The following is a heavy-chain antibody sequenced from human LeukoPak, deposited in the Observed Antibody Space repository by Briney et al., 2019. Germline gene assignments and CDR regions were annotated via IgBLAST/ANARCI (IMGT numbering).Heavy chain of an antibody. CDR1: GFTFSSYW. Sequence: PGGSLRLSCAASGFTFSSYWMRWVRQAPGKGLVWVSRINSDGSSTSYADSVKGRFTISRDNAKNTLYLQMNSLRAEDTAVYDCAREKDAYNYGFYYFDYWGQGTLVTVSS. CDR2: INSDGSST. V-gene: IGHV3-74*01. J-gene: IGHJ4*02. D-gene: IGHD5-24*01. CDR3: AREKDAYNYGFYYFDY.